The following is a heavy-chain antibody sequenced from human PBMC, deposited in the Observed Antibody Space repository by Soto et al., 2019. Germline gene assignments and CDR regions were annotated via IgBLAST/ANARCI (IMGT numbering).Heavy chain of an antibody. CDR1: GGSISSGDYY. J-gene: IGHJ5*02. CDR3: ARGRYSSSSNWFDP. V-gene: IGHV4-31*03. D-gene: IGHD6-6*01. CDR2: IYYSGST. Sequence: QVQLQESGPGLVKPSQNLSLTCTVSGGSISSGDYYWSWIRQHPGKGLEWIGYIYYSGSTHYNPSLRSRVTMSVDTSENQFSLKLSSLTAADTAVYYCARGRYSSSSNWFDPWGQGTLVTVSS.